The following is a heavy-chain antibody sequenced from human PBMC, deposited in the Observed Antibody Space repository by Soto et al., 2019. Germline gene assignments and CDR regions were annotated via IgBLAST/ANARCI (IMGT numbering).Heavy chain of an antibody. Sequence: PGGSLRLSCAASGFTFSSYGMHWVRQAPGKGLEWVAVIWYDGSNKYYADPVKGRFTISRDNSKNTLYLQMNSLRAEDTAVYYCARDLAEMATNTFDFWGQGTVVTVSS. CDR2: IWYDGSNK. V-gene: IGHV3-33*01. D-gene: IGHD5-12*01. CDR1: GFTFSSYG. CDR3: ARDLAEMATNTFDF. J-gene: IGHJ4*02.